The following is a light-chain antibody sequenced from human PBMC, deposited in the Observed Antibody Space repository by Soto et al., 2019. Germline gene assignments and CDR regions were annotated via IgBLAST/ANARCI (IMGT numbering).Light chain of an antibody. V-gene: IGLV2-11*01. CDR1: ISDVGGYDY. Sequence: QAALSQPRSVSGSTGQSVTISCTGTISDVGGYDYVSWYQQHPGKAPKLMIYDVIKRPSGVPDRFSGSKSGNSASLTISGLQAEDEADYFCCSYAGSYTYVYRTGTKVTVL. CDR3: CSYAGSYTYV. J-gene: IGLJ1*01. CDR2: DVI.